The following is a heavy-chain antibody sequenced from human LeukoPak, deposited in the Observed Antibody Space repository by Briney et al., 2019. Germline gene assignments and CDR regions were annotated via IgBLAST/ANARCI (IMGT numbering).Heavy chain of an antibody. V-gene: IGHV1-46*01. Sequence: ASVTVSFTASGYTFTSYYLHWVRQAPGQGLEWVGVINSSGGTTSYAQKFQGRLTVTRDTSTSTVYMDLSSLRSEDTAVYYCAREPSGTGYFDCWGQGTLVTVSS. D-gene: IGHD3/OR15-3a*01. J-gene: IGHJ4*02. CDR3: AREPSGTGYFDC. CDR2: INSSGGTT. CDR1: GYTFTSYY.